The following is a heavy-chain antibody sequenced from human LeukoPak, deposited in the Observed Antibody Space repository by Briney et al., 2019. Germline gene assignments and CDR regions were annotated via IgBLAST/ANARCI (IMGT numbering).Heavy chain of an antibody. CDR3: ARDRGNSIVGADFDS. J-gene: IGHJ4*02. CDR1: GFTFTRHS. CDR2: IGIWSSPI. V-gene: IGHV3-48*01. D-gene: IGHD1-26*01. Sequence: PGGSLTLSCAASGFTFTRHSMNWVRQAPGKGLEWVSFIGIWSSPIYYADSVRGRFTTSRDNAKNSIYLQMNSLRVEDTAVYYCARDRGNSIVGADFDSWGQGTLVTVSS.